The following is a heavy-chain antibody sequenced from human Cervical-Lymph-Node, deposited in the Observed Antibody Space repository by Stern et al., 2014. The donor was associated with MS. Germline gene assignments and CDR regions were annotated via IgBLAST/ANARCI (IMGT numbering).Heavy chain of an antibody. V-gene: IGHV5-51*01. Sequence: VQLVQSGAEVKKPGESLKISCKGSGYSFTANWIAWVRQMPGKGLERMGIIYPGNSYTRSSPSFQGQDPISADKSISTAYLQWSSLKASDTAMYYCARDYGDYAFDYWGQGTLVTVSS. D-gene: IGHD4-17*01. CDR3: ARDYGDYAFDY. CDR2: IYPGNSYT. J-gene: IGHJ4*02. CDR1: GYSFTANW.